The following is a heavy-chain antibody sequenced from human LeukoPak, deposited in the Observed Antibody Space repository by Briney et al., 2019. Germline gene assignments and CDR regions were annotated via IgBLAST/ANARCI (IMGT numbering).Heavy chain of an antibody. CDR3: AKDLVSQRGAGSSEKVDY. CDR1: GFTFSSYS. CDR2: ILGGGDTT. D-gene: IGHD3-10*01. J-gene: IGHJ4*02. V-gene: IGHV3-23*01. Sequence: HSGGSLRLSCAASGFTFSSYSMNWVRQAPGKGLEWVSAILGGGDTTSYADSVKGRFTISRDNSKNTLYLQMNSLRAEDTAVYYCAKDLVSQRGAGSSEKVDYWGQGTLVTVSS.